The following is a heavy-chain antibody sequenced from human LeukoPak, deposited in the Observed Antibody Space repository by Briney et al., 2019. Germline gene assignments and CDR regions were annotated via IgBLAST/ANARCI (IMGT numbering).Heavy chain of an antibody. Sequence: GGSLRLSCEASRITFSTYAMSWVRQAPGKGLELVAGIWGDDDKTVYGDAVKGRFTISRDNSKNTLYLQMNSLRADDTAVYYCAKTQGYYDAWGQGALVTVSS. CDR3: AKTQGYYDA. D-gene: IGHD2-15*01. V-gene: IGHV3-23*01. CDR1: RITFSTYA. CDR2: IWGDDDKT. J-gene: IGHJ5*02.